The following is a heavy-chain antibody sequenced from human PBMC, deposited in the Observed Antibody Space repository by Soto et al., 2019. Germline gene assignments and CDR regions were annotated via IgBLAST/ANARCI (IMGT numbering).Heavy chain of an antibody. Sequence: EVQLVESGGGLVKPGGSLRLSCAASGFTFSSYSMNWVRQAPGKGLEWVSSISSSSSYIYYADSVQGRFTISRENAKNSLYLQMNSLRAEDTAVYYCARLTGDDYGNYVYAFDIWGQGTMVTVSS. CDR2: ISSSSSYI. D-gene: IGHD4-17*01. CDR3: ARLTGDDYGNYVYAFDI. V-gene: IGHV3-21*01. CDR1: GFTFSSYS. J-gene: IGHJ3*02.